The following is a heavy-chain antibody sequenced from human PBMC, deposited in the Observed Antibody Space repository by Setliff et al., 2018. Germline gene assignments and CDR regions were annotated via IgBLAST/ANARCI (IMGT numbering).Heavy chain of an antibody. V-gene: IGHV3-7*01. CDR2: INPDGSEK. CDR3: TRDQDYYGMDV. J-gene: IGHJ6*02. Sequence: GGSLRLSCTTSGFTFSTFYMNWLRQAPGKGLEWVANINPDGSEKDYPDSVKGRFTISRDNTKNSLYLQMNSLRGEDTAVYHCTRDQDYYGMDVWGQGTTVTVSS. CDR1: GFTFSTFY.